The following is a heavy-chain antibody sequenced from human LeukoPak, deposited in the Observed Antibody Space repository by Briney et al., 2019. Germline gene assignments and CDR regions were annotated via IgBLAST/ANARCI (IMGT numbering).Heavy chain of an antibody. Sequence: GGSLRLSCVASGFTFSSYAMSWARQAPGKGLECVSTVSGSGDSTYYADSVKGRFTISRDNSKNTLYLQMHSLTADDSAVYYCAKGTIYYDILDYWGQGTLVTVPS. CDR1: GFTFSSYA. D-gene: IGHD3-9*01. V-gene: IGHV3-23*01. J-gene: IGHJ4*02. CDR3: AKGTIYYDILDY. CDR2: VSGSGDST.